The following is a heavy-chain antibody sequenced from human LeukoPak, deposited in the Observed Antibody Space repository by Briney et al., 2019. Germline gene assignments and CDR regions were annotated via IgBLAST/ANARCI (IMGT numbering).Heavy chain of an antibody. J-gene: IGHJ4*02. CDR1: GGSFSGYY. CDR3: ASGTGLELLI. D-gene: IGHD1-7*01. Sequence: SETLSLTCAVYGGSFSGYYWSWIRQPPGKGLEWIGEINHSGSTNYNPSLKSRVTISVDTSKNQFSLKLSSVTAADTAVYYCASGTGLELLIWGQGTLVTVSS. V-gene: IGHV4-34*01. CDR2: INHSGST.